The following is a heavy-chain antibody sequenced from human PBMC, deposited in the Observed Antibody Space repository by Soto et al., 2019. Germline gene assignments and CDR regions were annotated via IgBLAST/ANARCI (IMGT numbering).Heavy chain of an antibody. CDR1: GGSFTSNNW. V-gene: IGHV4-4*02. CDR3: ASRDPGTSVDY. D-gene: IGHD1-7*01. Sequence: SETLSLTCAVSGGSFTSNNWWTWVRQPPGQGLEWIGEIYRTGSTNYNPSLKSRVTISLDKSENQFSLKVTSLTAADTAVYYCASRDPGTSVDYWGQGTLVTVA. J-gene: IGHJ4*02. CDR2: IYRTGST.